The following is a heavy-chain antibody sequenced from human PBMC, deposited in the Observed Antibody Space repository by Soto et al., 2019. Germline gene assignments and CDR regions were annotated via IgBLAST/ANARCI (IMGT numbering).Heavy chain of an antibody. V-gene: IGHV3-21*06. CDR1: GFTFPRHS. Sequence: EVQLVESGGGLVKPGGSLRLSCAASGFTFPRHSMNWVRQAPGKGLEWVSCISGTGTFIYYSDSVKGRFTISRDDAKTSLYLQMNSLTAEDTAVYYCARGSGTDTGDALDIWGPGTMVTVS. J-gene: IGHJ3*02. CDR2: ISGTGTFI. D-gene: IGHD2-21*02. CDR3: ARGSGTDTGDALDI.